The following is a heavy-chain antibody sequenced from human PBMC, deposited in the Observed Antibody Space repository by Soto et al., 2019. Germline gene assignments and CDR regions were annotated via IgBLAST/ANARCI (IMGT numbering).Heavy chain of an antibody. CDR3: ARDPAAAAYYFDS. J-gene: IGHJ4*02. CDR2: INVDKGNT. D-gene: IGHD6-13*01. CDR1: GGTFSSYT. Sequence: ASVKVSCKASGGTFSSYTISCVRQAPGQRPEWMGWINVDKGNTKHSQKFQGRVTITRDAYASRAYMELSSLRSEDTAVYYCARDPAAAAYYFDSWGQGTLVTASS. V-gene: IGHV1-3*01.